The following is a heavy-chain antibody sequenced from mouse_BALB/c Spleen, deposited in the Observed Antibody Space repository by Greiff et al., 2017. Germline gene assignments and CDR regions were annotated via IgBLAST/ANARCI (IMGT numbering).Heavy chain of an antibody. Sequence: VQLKESGGGLVQPGGSLKLSCAASGFTFSSYTMSWVRQTPEKRLEWVAYISNGGGSTYYPDTVKGRFTISRDNAKNTLYLQMSSLKSEDTAMYYCARHVLYYRYDGYFDVWGAGTTVTVSS. CDR2: ISNGGGST. CDR3: ARHVLYYRYDGYFDV. J-gene: IGHJ1*01. V-gene: IGHV5-12-2*01. CDR1: GFTFSSYT. D-gene: IGHD2-14*01.